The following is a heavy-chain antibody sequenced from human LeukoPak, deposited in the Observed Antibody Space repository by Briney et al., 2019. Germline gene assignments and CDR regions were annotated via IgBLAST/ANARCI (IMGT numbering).Heavy chain of an antibody. V-gene: IGHV3-15*01. D-gene: IGHD3-10*01. CDR2: IKSKTDGGTT. CDR1: GFTFTKFW. Sequence: GGSLRLSCEASGFTFTKFWMIWVRQAPGKGLEWVGRIKSKTDGGTTDYAAPVKGRFTISRDDSKNTLYLQMNSLNTEDTAVYYCTTGIISAQKSDYWGQGTLVTVSS. J-gene: IGHJ4*02. CDR3: TTGIISAQKSDY.